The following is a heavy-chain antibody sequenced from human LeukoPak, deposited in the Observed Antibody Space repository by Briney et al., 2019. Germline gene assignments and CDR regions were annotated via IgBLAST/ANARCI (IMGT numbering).Heavy chain of an antibody. CDR2: ISGDGGST. CDR3: AKDLNRPLWFGESYMNV. CDR1: GFTFDDYA. V-gene: IGHV3-43*02. J-gene: IGHJ6*03. Sequence: QPGGSLRLSCAASGFTFDDYAMHWVRQAPGKGLEWVSLISGDGGSTYYADSVKGRFTISRDNSKNSLYLQMNGLRTEDTALYYCAKDLNRPLWFGESYMNVWGKGTTVTVSS. D-gene: IGHD3-10*01.